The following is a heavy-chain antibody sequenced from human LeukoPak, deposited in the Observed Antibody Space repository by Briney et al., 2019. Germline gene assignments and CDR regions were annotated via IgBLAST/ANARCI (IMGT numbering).Heavy chain of an antibody. CDR3: ARLEGGYWFDY. J-gene: IGHJ4*02. D-gene: IGHD6-25*01. CDR2: AYHGGKT. Sequence: SETLSLTCAVSGYSITGGYYWGWIRQPPGKGLEWIGSAYHGGKTYYNPSLNSRVSILIDTSKDQFSLRLTSLTATDTAVYYCARLEGGYWFDYWGRGTLVTVSS. V-gene: IGHV4-38-2*01. CDR1: GYSITGGYY.